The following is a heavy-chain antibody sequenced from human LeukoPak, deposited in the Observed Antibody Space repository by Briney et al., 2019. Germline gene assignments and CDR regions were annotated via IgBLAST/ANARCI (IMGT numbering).Heavy chain of an antibody. CDR2: INSEGTST. CDR3: ARAIHLVGAFDI. J-gene: IGHJ3*02. Sequence: EGSLRLSCAASGFTFSSYWMHWVRQAPGRGLVCVSRINSEGTSTSYADSVKGRFTISRDNAKNTLYLQMNSLRAEDTAVYYCARAIHLVGAFDIWGQGTMVTVSS. CDR1: GFTFSSYW. D-gene: IGHD1-26*01. V-gene: IGHV3-74*01.